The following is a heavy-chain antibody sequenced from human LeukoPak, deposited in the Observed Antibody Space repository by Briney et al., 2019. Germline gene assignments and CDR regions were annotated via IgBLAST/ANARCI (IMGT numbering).Heavy chain of an antibody. Sequence: GSLRLSCAASGFTFSSYEMNWVRQSPGKGLEWVSYISSSGTTIYYADSVKGRFTFSRDNAKNSLHLQMNSLRAEDTAVYYCARESAYSNYVVDYWGQGTLVTVSS. J-gene: IGHJ4*02. CDR1: GFTFSSYE. D-gene: IGHD4-11*01. V-gene: IGHV3-48*03. CDR2: ISSSGTTI. CDR3: ARESAYSNYVVDY.